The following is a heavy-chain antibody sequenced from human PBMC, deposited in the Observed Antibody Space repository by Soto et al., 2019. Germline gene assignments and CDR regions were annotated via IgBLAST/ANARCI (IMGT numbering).Heavy chain of an antibody. CDR1: CESISSSSHY. CDR3: ARQRTTVVTQAYFDH. CDR2: IYYSGRT. J-gene: IGHJ4*02. V-gene: IGHV4-39*01. D-gene: IGHD2-21*02. Sequence: ASETLSLTRIVSCESISSSSHYWGWIRQPPGEGLEWIGRIYYSGRTYYNPSFKSRVTISIDTSKNQFSMKLSSVTATDTAVYYCARQRTTVVTQAYFDHWGQGALVTVSS.